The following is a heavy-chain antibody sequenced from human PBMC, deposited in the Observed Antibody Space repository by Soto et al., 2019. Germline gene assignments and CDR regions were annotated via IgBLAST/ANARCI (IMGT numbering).Heavy chain of an antibody. CDR3: ARVGYYGSGTVRPNYYYYMDV. J-gene: IGHJ6*03. Sequence: SETLSLTCAVYGGSFSGYYWSWIRQPPGKGLEWIGEINHSGSTNYNPSLKSRVTISVDTSKNQFSLKLSSVTAADTAVYYCARVGYYGSGTVRPNYYYYMDVWGKGTTVTVSS. D-gene: IGHD3-10*01. CDR2: INHSGST. CDR1: GGSFSGYY. V-gene: IGHV4-34*01.